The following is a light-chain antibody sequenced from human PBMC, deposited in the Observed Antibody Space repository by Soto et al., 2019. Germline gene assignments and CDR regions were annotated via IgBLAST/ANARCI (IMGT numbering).Light chain of an antibody. J-gene: IGKJ4*01. CDR1: QGLSSY. V-gene: IGKV1-9*01. CDR2: AAS. CDR3: KQVNSYPLT. Sequence: IQLTQSPSSLSASVGDRVTITCRASQGLSSYLAWYQQKPGKAPKLLIYAASTLQSGVPSRFSGSGSETDFTLTISTLQAEDFATYYCKQVNSYPLTFGGGTKVEI.